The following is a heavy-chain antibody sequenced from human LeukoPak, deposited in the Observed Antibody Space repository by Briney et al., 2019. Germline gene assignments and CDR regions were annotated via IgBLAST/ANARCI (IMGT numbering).Heavy chain of an antibody. CDR2: IYYSGST. J-gene: IGHJ4*02. CDR1: GGSFSGYY. CDR3: ARLRSGSYSFDY. V-gene: IGHV4-59*08. Sequence: PSETLSLTCAVYGGSFSGYYWSWIRQPPGKGLEWIGYIYYSGSTNYNPSLKSRVTISVDTSKNQFSLKLSSVTAADTAVYYCARLRSGSYSFDYWGQGTLVTVSS. D-gene: IGHD1-26*01.